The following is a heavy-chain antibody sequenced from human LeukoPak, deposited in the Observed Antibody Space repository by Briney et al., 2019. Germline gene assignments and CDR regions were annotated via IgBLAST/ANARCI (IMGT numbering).Heavy chain of an antibody. Sequence: PGGSLRLSCAASGFTFSDYYMSWIRQAPGKGLEWVAVISYDGSNKYYADSVKGRFTISRDNSKNTLYLQMNSLRAEDTAVYYCARDPRDCSSTSCGYLDYWGQGTLVTVSS. CDR3: ARDPRDCSSTSCGYLDY. V-gene: IGHV3-30*03. D-gene: IGHD2-2*01. CDR1: GFTFSDYY. CDR2: ISYDGSNK. J-gene: IGHJ4*02.